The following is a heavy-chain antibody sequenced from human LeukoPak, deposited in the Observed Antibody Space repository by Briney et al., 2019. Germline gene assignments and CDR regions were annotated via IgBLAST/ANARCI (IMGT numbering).Heavy chain of an antibody. CDR2: ICYDGTTK. D-gene: IGHD4-17*01. J-gene: IGHJ4*02. CDR1: GFTFSSYG. Sequence: GGSLRLSCEASGFTFSSYGLHWVRQAPGKGLEWVTFICYDGTTKHYADSVKGRFTISRDDPKKTLYLQMDSLRVEDTAVYYCAKDRFGDQGTSYYIDQWGQGTLVTVSA. CDR3: AKDRFGDQGTSYYIDQ. V-gene: IGHV3-30*02.